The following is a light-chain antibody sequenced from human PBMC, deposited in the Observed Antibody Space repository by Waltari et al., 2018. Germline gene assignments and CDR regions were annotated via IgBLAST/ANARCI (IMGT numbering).Light chain of an antibody. Sequence: QAVVTQEPSLTVSPGATVPLTCGSSTGPVTSGHYAFWFQQKAGQAPRALIYDTSNRSSWTPARFSGSLLGGKAALTLSGAQPEDEAEYHCLLSYSLARLWVFGGGTRLTVL. CDR1: TGPVTSGHY. J-gene: IGLJ3*02. V-gene: IGLV7-46*01. CDR2: DTS. CDR3: LLSYSLARLWV.